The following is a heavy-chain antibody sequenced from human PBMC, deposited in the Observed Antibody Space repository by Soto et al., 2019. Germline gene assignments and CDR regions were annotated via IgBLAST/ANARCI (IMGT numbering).Heavy chain of an antibody. V-gene: IGHV3-30*18. CDR3: AKDLLQRVWYQLQDKYYMDV. D-gene: IGHD2-2*01. J-gene: IGHJ6*03. CDR1: GFTFRSYG. CDR2: ISYDGSNK. Sequence: GGSLRLSCAASGFTFRSYGMHWVRQAPGKGLEWVAVISYDGSNKYYADSVKGRFTISRDNSKNTLYLQMNSLRAEDTAVYYCAKDLLQRVWYQLQDKYYMDVWGKGTTVTVSS.